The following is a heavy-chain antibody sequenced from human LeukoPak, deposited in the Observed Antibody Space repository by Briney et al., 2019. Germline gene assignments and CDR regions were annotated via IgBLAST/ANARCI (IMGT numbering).Heavy chain of an antibody. V-gene: IGHV3-66*01. D-gene: IGHD6-19*01. J-gene: IGHJ4*02. Sequence: GGSLRLSCAAPGLIVSSNYMSWVRQAPGKGLEWVSMIYRDGNTNYADSVKGRFTISRDNSKNTLSLQMNSLRAEDTAVYYCACSGPYSNGGVMTDYWGQGTLVTVSS. CDR1: GLIVSSNY. CDR3: ACSGPYSNGGVMTDY. CDR2: IYRDGNT.